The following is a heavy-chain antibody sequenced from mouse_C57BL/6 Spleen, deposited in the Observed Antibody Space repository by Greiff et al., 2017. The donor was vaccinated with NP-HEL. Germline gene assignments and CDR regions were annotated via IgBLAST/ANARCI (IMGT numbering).Heavy chain of an antibody. CDR2: INPSSAYS. J-gene: IGHJ2*01. D-gene: IGHD2-10*01. CDR3: AREGNLLLDY. Sequence: VHLVESGAELTKPGASVKLSCKASGYTFTSYWLHWVKQRPGQGLEWIGYINPSSAYSKYNQKFKDKATLTADKSSSTAYMQLTSLTYEDSAVYSCAREGNLLLDYWGQGTTLTVSS. V-gene: IGHV1-7*01. CDR1: GYTFTSYW.